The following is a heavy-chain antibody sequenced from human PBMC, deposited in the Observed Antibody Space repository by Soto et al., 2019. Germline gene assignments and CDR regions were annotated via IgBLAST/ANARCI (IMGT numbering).Heavy chain of an antibody. J-gene: IGHJ4*02. V-gene: IGHV3-33*01. CDR1: GFTFSSYG. D-gene: IGHD5-12*01. CDR3: ERDGDIVATMGFDY. CDR2: IWYDGSNK. Sequence: QVQLVESGGGVVQPGRSLRLSCAASGFTFSSYGMHWVRQAPGKGLEWVAVIWYDGSNKYYADSVKGRFTISRDNSKNTLYLQMNSLRAEDTAVYYCERDGDIVATMGFDYWGQGTLVTVSS.